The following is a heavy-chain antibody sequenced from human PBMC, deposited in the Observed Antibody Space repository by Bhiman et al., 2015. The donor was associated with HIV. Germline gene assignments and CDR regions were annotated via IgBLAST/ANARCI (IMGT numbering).Heavy chain of an antibody. Sequence: QVQLVESGGGVVQPGRSLRLSCAVSGFTFSSYGMHWVRQAPGKGLEWVAVISYDGSNKYYADSVKGRFTISRDNSKNTLYLQMNSLKTEDTAVYYCTTEVMEWELQVGWTRGFEIWGQGTMVTVSS. CDR3: TTEVMEWELQVGWTRGFEI. CDR1: GFTFSSYG. CDR2: ISYDGSNK. J-gene: IGHJ3*02. D-gene: IGHD1-26*01. V-gene: IGHV3-33*05.